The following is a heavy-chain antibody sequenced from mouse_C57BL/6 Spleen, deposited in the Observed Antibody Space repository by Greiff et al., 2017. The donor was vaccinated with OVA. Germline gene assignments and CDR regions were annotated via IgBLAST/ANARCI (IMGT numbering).Heavy chain of an antibody. D-gene: IGHD1-1*01. V-gene: IGHV1-22*01. CDR2: INPNNGGT. J-gene: IGHJ4*01. CDR1: GYTFTDYN. CDR3: ARWATVVATVAMDY. Sequence: EVQLQQSGPELVKPGASVKMSCKASGYTFTDYNMHWVKQSHGKSLEWIGYINPNNGGTSYNQKFTGKATLTVNKYSSTAYIELRSLTSEASAVYYCARWATVVATVAMDYWGQGTSVTVSS.